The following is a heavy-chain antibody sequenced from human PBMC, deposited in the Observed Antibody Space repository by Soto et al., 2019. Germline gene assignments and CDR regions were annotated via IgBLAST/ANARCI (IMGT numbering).Heavy chain of an antibody. V-gene: IGHV4-30-4*01. CDR3: ARIQLVPAAIGEGWFDP. Sequence: QVQLQESGPGLVKPSQTLSLTCTVSGGSISSGDYYWSWIRQPPGKGLEWIGYIYYSGSTYYNPSLKSRVTISVDTSKTQFSLKLSSVTAADTAVYYCARIQLVPAAIGEGWFDPWGQGTLVTVSS. CDR1: GGSISSGDYY. D-gene: IGHD2-2*01. J-gene: IGHJ5*02. CDR2: IYYSGST.